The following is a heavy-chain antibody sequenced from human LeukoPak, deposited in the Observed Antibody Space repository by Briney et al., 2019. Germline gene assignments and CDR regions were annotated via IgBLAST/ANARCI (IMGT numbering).Heavy chain of an antibody. CDR1: GFTFDDYG. CDR2: INWNGGST. J-gene: IGHJ4*02. Sequence: GGSLRLSCAASGFTFDDYGMSWVRQAPGKGLEWVSGINWNGGSTGYADSVKGRFTISRDNSKNTLYLQMNSLRGEDTAVYYCARDIYGSGPPVGDTIDYWGQGTLVTVSS. CDR3: ARDIYGSGPPVGDTIDY. D-gene: IGHD3-10*01. V-gene: IGHV3-20*04.